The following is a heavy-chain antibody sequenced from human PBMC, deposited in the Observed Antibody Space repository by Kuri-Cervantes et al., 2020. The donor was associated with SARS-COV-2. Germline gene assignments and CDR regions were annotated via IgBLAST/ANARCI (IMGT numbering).Heavy chain of an antibody. CDR1: GYTFTSYG. J-gene: IGHJ6*02. CDR2: ISAYNGNT. V-gene: IGHV1-18*01. Sequence: ASVEVSCKASGYTFTSYGISWVRQAPGQGLKWMGWISAYNGNTNYAQKLQGRVTMTTDTSTSTAYMELRSLRSDDTAVYYCARDSLLPYYYGMDVWGQGTTVTVSS. CDR3: ARDSLLPYYYGMDV. D-gene: IGHD2-15*01.